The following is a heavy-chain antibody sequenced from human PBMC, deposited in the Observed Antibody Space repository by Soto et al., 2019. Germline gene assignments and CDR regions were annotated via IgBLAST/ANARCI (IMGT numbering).Heavy chain of an antibody. V-gene: IGHV1-18*01. Sequence: QVQLVQSGAEVKKPGASVKVSCKASGYTFTSYGISWVRQAPGQGLEWMGWINVYNGNTNYAQKPQGRVTMTTDTSTSTVDLDLRRLRSGDTAVYFCARDTSLGEYDYWGQGTLVTVSS. CDR3: ARDTSLGEYDY. CDR2: INVYNGNT. J-gene: IGHJ4*02. D-gene: IGHD3-10*01. CDR1: GYTFTSYG.